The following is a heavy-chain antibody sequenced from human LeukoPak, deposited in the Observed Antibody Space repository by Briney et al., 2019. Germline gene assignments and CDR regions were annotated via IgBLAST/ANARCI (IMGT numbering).Heavy chain of an antibody. Sequence: GGSLRLSCAASGFTFNDYYMSWIRQGPGEGLERISYVSGSGDRIYYADSVKDRFTISRDNAKNSLYLQMNSLRAEDTAVYYCARDVGGILGWFGKNWGQGTLVTVSS. CDR3: ARDVGGILGWFGKN. CDR1: GFTFNDYY. V-gene: IGHV3-11*04. CDR2: VSGSGDRI. J-gene: IGHJ4*02. D-gene: IGHD3-10*01.